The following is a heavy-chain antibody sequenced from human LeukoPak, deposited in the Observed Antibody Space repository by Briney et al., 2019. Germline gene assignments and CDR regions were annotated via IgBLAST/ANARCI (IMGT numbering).Heavy chain of an antibody. V-gene: IGHV4-39*01. D-gene: IGHD6-19*01. CDR2: NYYSGST. J-gene: IGHJ4*02. CDR1: GGSISSSSYY. CDR3: ARRGAVGDY. Sequence: QTSETLSLTCTVSGGSISSSSYYWGWIRQPPGKGLEWIGSNYYSGSTYYNPSLKSRVTISVDTSKNQFSLKLSSVTAADTAVYYCARRGAVGDYWGQGTLVTVSS.